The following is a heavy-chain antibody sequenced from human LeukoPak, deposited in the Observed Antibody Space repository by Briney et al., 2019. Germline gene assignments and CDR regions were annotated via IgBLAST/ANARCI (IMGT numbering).Heavy chain of an antibody. CDR3: AKEDIDILTGYYSLDY. D-gene: IGHD3-9*01. CDR1: GFTLSSYG. Sequence: GGSLRLSCAASGFTLSSYGMHWVRQAPGKGLEWVAVISYDGSSEYYADSVKGRFAISRDNSKNTLYLQMNSLRAEDTAVYYCAKEDIDILTGYYSLDYWGQGTLVTVSS. V-gene: IGHV3-30*18. CDR2: ISYDGSSE. J-gene: IGHJ4*02.